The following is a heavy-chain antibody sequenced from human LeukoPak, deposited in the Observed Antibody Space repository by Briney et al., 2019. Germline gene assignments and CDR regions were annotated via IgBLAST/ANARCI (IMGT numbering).Heavy chain of an antibody. CDR2: INHSGRT. CDR1: GFTFSSHG. CDR3: ARGRMSMIRGALRGTTSYYDHYYMDV. V-gene: IGHV4-34*01. D-gene: IGHD3-10*01. Sequence: PGGSLRLSCAASGFTFSSHGMNWVRQSPGKGLEWIGEINHSGRTNYNPSLKSRVTISVDTSKNQFSLKLSSVTAADTAVYYCARGRMSMIRGALRGTTSYYDHYYMDVWGKGTTVTVSS. J-gene: IGHJ6*03.